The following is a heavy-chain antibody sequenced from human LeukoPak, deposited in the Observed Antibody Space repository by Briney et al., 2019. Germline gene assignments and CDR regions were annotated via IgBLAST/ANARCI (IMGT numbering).Heavy chain of an antibody. V-gene: IGHV1-18*04. J-gene: IGHJ4*02. D-gene: IGHD6-19*01. CDR1: GYTFTSYY. CDR2: ISAYNGNT. Sequence: ASVKVSCKASGYTFTSYYMHWVRQAPGQGLEWMGWISAYNGNTNYAQKLQGRVTMTTDTSTSTAYMELRSLRSDDTAVYYCAREQWLVPFDYWGQETLVTVSS. CDR3: AREQWLVPFDY.